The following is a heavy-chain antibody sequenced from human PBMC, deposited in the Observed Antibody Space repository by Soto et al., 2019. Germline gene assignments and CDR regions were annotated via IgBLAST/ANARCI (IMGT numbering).Heavy chain of an antibody. Sequence: EVQLVESGGGLVKPGGSLRLSCAASGFSFSNDWMNWVRQAPGKGLEWVGRIRRNSDGEATEDAATVRVRISDVRYDTTRSLQLQIHRPKVDDTSVYYWTTGWVEGVWGQGTTVTVS. CDR2: IRRNSDGEAT. V-gene: IGHV3-15*07. CDR3: TTGWVEGV. D-gene: IGHD1-26*01. J-gene: IGHJ6*02. CDR1: GFSFSNDW.